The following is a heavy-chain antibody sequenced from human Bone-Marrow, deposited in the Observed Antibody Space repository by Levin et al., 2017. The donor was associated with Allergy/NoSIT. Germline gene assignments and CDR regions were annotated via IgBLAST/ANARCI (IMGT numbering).Heavy chain of an antibody. J-gene: IGHJ4*02. CDR1: GFIFSSHW. V-gene: IGHV3-7*01. D-gene: IGHD3-16*01. CDR3: ARDLVFGGAEGMADMSDY. Sequence: GGSLRLSCVASGFIFSSHWMSWVRQAPGKGLEWVANINQEGSEKYYLDSVKGRFTISRDNAKNSLYLQMDGLRAEDTAVYYCARDLVFGGAEGMADMSDYWGQGTLVAVSS. CDR2: INQEGSEK.